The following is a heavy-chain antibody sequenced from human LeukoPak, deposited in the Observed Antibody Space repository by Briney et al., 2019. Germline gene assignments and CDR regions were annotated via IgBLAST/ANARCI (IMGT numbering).Heavy chain of an antibody. D-gene: IGHD3-3*01. V-gene: IGHV3-30-3*01. J-gene: IGHJ3*02. Sequence: GGPLRLSCAASGFTFSSYAMHWVRQAPGKGLEWVAVISYDGSNKYYADSVKGRFTISRDNSKNTLYLQMNSLRAEDTAVYYCARDFYQNTRYDFWSGFAFDIWGQGTMVTVSS. CDR2: ISYDGSNK. CDR3: ARDFYQNTRYDFWSGFAFDI. CDR1: GFTFSSYA.